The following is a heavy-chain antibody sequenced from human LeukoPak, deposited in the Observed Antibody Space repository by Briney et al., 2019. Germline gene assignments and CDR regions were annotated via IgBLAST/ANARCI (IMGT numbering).Heavy chain of an antibody. CDR3: AKASRAVATIVPFDY. V-gene: IGHV3-9*01. D-gene: IGHD5-24*01. Sequence: GRSLRLSCAASGFTFDDYAMHWVRQAPGKGLEWVSGISWNSGSIGYADSVKGRFTISRDNAKNSLYLQMNSLRAEDTALYYCAKASRAVATIVPFDYWGQGTLVTVSS. CDR1: GFTFDDYA. CDR2: ISWNSGSI. J-gene: IGHJ4*02.